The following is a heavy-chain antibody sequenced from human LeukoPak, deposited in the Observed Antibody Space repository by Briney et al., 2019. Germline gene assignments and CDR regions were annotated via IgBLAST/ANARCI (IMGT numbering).Heavy chain of an antibody. CDR2: ISGSGGST. D-gene: IGHD3-3*01. V-gene: IGHV3-23*01. Sequence: GGSLRLSCAASGFTFSSYAMSWVRQAPGKGLEWVSAISGSGGSTYYADSVKGRFTISRDNSKNTLYLQMNSLRAEDTAVYYCAKVATYYDFWSGSSWFDPWGQGTLVTVSS. CDR3: AKVATYYDFWSGSSWFDP. J-gene: IGHJ5*02. CDR1: GFTFSSYA.